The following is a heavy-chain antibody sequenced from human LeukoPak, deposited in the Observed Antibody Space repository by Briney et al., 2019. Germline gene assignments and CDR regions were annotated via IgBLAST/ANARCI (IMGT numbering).Heavy chain of an antibody. CDR1: GYTFTSYG. J-gene: IGHJ4*02. Sequence: GASVKVSCKASGYTFTSYGISWVRQAPGQGLEWMGWISAYNGNTNYAQKLQGRVTMTTDTSTSTAYMELRSLRSDDTAVYYCARVSHKGLVVVADDYWGQGILVTVSS. CDR3: ARVSHKGLVVVADDY. V-gene: IGHV1-18*01. CDR2: ISAYNGNT. D-gene: IGHD2-15*01.